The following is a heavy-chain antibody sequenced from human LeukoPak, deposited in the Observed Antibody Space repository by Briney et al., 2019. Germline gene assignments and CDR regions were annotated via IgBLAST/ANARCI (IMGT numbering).Heavy chain of an antibody. CDR1: GGSISSYY. D-gene: IGHD6-13*01. CDR3: ARLDSSSWQLDY. Sequence: SETLSLTCTVSGGSISSYYWSWIRQPPGKGLEWIRYIYYSGSTNYNPSLKSRVTISVDTSKNQFSLKLSSVTAADTAVYYCARLDSSSWQLDYWGQGTLVTVSS. V-gene: IGHV4-59*08. J-gene: IGHJ4*02. CDR2: IYYSGST.